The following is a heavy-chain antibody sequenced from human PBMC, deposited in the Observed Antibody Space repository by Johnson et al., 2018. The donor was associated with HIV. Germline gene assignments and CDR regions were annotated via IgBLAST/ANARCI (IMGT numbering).Heavy chain of an antibody. CDR1: GFTFSRYA. Sequence: VQLVESGGGVVQPGRSLRLSCAASGFTFSRYAMHWVRQAPGKGLEWVAVISYDGSNKYYADSVKGRFTISRDNSKNTLYLQMNSLRAEDTAVYYCARDWGLYSSGWYVDAVDIWGQGTMVTVSS. D-gene: IGHD6-19*01. V-gene: IGHV3-30-3*01. CDR2: ISYDGSNK. CDR3: ARDWGLYSSGWYVDAVDI. J-gene: IGHJ3*02.